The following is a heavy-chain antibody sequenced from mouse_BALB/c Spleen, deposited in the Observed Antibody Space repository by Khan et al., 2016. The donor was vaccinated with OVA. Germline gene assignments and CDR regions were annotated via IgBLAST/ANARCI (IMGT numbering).Heavy chain of an antibody. V-gene: IGHV5-17*02. Sequence: EVELVESGGGLVQPGGARKLSCADSGFTFSSLGMQWVREAPEKGLEWVAYISSGRATIYCADTVKGRFTSARDNPKDTMFQQMIRLGSEGTAMLYWARSMITTWYFDVWGAGTMCTVSS. CDR1: GFTFSSLG. CDR3: ARSMITTWYFDV. D-gene: IGHD2-4*01. CDR2: ISSGRATI. J-gene: IGHJ1*01.